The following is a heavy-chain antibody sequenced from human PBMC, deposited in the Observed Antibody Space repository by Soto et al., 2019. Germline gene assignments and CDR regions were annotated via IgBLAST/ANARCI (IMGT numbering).Heavy chain of an antibody. CDR2: IYSGGST. CDR1: GFTVSSNY. V-gene: IGHV3-53*01. D-gene: IGHD6-19*01. CDR3: AKDPLMAVAGPNYYFDY. J-gene: IGHJ4*02. Sequence: GGSLRLSCAASGFTVSSNYMTWVRQAPGKGLEWVSVIYSGGSTYYADSVKGRFTISRDNSKNTLWLQMNSLRDEDTAVYYCAKDPLMAVAGPNYYFDYWGQGTLVTVSS.